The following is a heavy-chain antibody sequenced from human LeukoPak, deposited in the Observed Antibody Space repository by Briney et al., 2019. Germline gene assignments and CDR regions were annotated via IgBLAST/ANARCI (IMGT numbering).Heavy chain of an antibody. CDR1: GYTFSGYY. J-gene: IGHJ3*02. V-gene: IGHV1-46*01. Sequence: ASVKVSCKASGYTFSGYYMHWVRQAPGQGLEWMGIINPSGGSTSYAQKFQGRVTMTRDTSTSTVYMELSSLRSEDTAVYYCARVDGELDAFDIWGQGTMVTVSS. D-gene: IGHD1-26*01. CDR2: INPSGGST. CDR3: ARVDGELDAFDI.